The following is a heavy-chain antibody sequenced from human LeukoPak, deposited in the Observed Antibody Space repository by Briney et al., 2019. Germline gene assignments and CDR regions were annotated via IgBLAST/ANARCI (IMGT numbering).Heavy chain of an antibody. Sequence: GGSLRLSCAASGFTFNSYAMSWVRQAPGKGLEWVSAISGSGGSTYYADSVKGRFTISRDNSKNTLYLQMTSLRAEDTAVYYCATEGGLGLGEIWFDPWGKRTLVTVSS. J-gene: IGHJ5*02. D-gene: IGHD3-16*01. CDR3: ATEGGLGLGEIWFDP. CDR1: GFTFNSYA. V-gene: IGHV3-23*01. CDR2: ISGSGGST.